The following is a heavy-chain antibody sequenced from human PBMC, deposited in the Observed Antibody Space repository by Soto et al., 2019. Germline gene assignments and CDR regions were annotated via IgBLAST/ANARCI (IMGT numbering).Heavy chain of an antibody. J-gene: IGHJ6*02. V-gene: IGHV1-2*06. CDR1: GYSFTDYH. D-gene: IGHD2-8*01. Sequence: ASVKVSCKASGYSFTDYHIHWVRQAPGQELEWLGRINPKSGGTSTAQKFQGGVTMTRDRSISTVYMELTRLRSDDTAVYFCARGHSTDCSNGVCSFFYNHEMDVWGQGTTVTVSS. CDR3: ARGHSTDCSNGVCSFFYNHEMDV. CDR2: INPKSGGT.